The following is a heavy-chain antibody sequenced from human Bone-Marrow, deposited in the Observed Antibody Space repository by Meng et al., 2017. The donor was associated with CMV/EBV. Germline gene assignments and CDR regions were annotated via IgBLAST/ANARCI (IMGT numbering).Heavy chain of an antibody. V-gene: IGHV4-39*01. CDR3: ARAPDKSSSWYVWFDP. Sequence: ESLKISCTVSGGSISSSSYYWGWIRQPPGKGLEWIGSVYNSGSTYYNPSLKSRVTVSMDTSKNQFSLKLSSVTAADTAVYYCARAPDKSSSWYVWFDPWGQGTLVTVSS. J-gene: IGHJ5*02. D-gene: IGHD6-13*01. CDR2: VYNSGST. CDR1: GGSISSSSYY.